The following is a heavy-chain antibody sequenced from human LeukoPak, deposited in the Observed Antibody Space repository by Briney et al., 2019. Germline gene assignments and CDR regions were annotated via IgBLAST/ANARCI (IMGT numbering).Heavy chain of an antibody. CDR1: GFTFSSYA. D-gene: IGHD3-10*01. CDR3: AKDSLFSMVRGVSY. Sequence: PGGSLRLSCAASGFTFSSYAMSWVRQAPGKGLEWVSGISGSGGSPYYADSVKGRFTISRDNSKSTLYLQMDSLRAEDTAVYYCAKDSLFSMVRGVSYWGQGTLVTVSS. CDR2: ISGSGGSP. J-gene: IGHJ4*02. V-gene: IGHV3-23*01.